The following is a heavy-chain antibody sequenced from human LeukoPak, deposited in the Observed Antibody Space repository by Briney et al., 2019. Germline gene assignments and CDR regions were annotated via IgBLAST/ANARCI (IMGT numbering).Heavy chain of an antibody. V-gene: IGHV3-33*01. D-gene: IGHD2-21*02. CDR1: RFIFSNYG. Sequence: GGSLRLSCIASRFIFSNYGMHWVRQAPGKGLEWVAEIWGDGRNKYYADSVKGRFTISRDNSRRTLYLQMNSLRVEDTAVYYCVRDGPRAYCGGDCYPDFDYWGQGTQVTVSS. CDR3: VRDGPRAYCGGDCYPDFDY. J-gene: IGHJ4*02. CDR2: IWGDGRNK.